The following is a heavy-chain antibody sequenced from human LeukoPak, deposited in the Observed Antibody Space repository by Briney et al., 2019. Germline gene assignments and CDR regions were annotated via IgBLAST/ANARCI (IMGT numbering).Heavy chain of an antibody. CDR3: ATRGDLSWFGALRH. D-gene: IGHD3-16*02. Sequence: GGSLRLSCVVSGFSFSNYWVDWVRQAPGKGLEWVAFIKQDGSETAYADSVKGRFTISRGNAKNSLYLQMNSLRVEDTAVDYCATRGDLSWFGALRHWSQGTLVTVSS. CDR2: IKQDGSET. CDR1: GFSFSNYW. J-gene: IGHJ4*02. V-gene: IGHV3-7*01.